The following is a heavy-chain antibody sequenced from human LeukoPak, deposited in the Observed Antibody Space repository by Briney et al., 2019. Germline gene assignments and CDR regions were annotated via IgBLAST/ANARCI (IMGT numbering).Heavy chain of an antibody. Sequence: ASVKVSCKASGYTFTSYGISWVRQAPGHGLEWMGWISAYNGNTNYAQKLQGRVTMTTDTSTSTACMELRSLRSDDTAVYYCATTARFGESYYYYYGMDVWGQGTTVTVSS. CDR3: ATTARFGESYYYYYGMDV. D-gene: IGHD3-10*01. J-gene: IGHJ6*02. V-gene: IGHV1-18*01. CDR1: GYTFTSYG. CDR2: ISAYNGNT.